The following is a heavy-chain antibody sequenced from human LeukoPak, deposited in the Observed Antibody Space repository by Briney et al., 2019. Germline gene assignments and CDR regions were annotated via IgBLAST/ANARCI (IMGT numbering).Heavy chain of an antibody. CDR1: GFTFSSYS. CDR3: ATSVVVPAPRGY. D-gene: IGHD2-2*01. Sequence: GGSLRLSCAASGFTFSSYSMNWVRQAPGKGLEWVSSISSSSSYIYYADSVKGRFTISRDNAKNSLYLQMNSLRAEDTAVYYCATSVVVPAPRGYWGQGTLVTVSS. CDR2: ISSSSSYI. V-gene: IGHV3-21*01. J-gene: IGHJ4*02.